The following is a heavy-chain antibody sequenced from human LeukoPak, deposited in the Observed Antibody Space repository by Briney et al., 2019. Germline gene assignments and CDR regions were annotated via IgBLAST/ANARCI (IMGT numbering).Heavy chain of an antibody. D-gene: IGHD6-13*01. CDR1: GFTFSSYG. CDR2: IRYDGSNK. Sequence: GGSLRLSCAASGFTFSSYGMHWVRQAPGKGLEWVAFIRYDGSNKYYADSVKGRFTISRDNSKNTLYLQMNSLRAEDTAVYYCAKDPGYRTPYHFDYWGQGTLVTVSS. CDR3: AKDPGYRTPYHFDY. V-gene: IGHV3-30*02. J-gene: IGHJ4*02.